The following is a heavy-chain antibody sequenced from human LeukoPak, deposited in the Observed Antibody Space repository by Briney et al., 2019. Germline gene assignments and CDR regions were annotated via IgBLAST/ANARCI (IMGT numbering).Heavy chain of an antibody. J-gene: IGHJ3*02. D-gene: IGHD1-26*01. V-gene: IGHV3-53*01. CDR1: GFTFSSYW. Sequence: GGSLRLSCAASGFTFSSYWMHWVRQAPGKGLEWVSSIYSAGATHYAESVKGRFTISRDNYKNTLYLQMNSLRAEDMAVYYCARIEWERLGRAFDIWGQGTMVTVSS. CDR3: ARIEWERLGRAFDI. CDR2: IYSAGAT.